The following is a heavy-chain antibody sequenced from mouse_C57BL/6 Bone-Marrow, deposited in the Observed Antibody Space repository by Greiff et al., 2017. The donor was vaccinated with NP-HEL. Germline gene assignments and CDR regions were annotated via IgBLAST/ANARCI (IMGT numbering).Heavy chain of an antibody. CDR1: GYTFTSYW. CDR3: ARRVARAMDY. J-gene: IGHJ4*01. CDR2: IHPNSGST. D-gene: IGHD1-2*01. Sequence: QVQLQQSGAELARPGASVKLSCKASGYTFTSYWMHWVKQRPGQGLEWIGMIHPNSGSTNYNEKFKSKATLTVDKSSSTAYMQLSSLTSEDSAVYYCARRVARAMDYWGQGTSVTVSS. V-gene: IGHV1-64*01.